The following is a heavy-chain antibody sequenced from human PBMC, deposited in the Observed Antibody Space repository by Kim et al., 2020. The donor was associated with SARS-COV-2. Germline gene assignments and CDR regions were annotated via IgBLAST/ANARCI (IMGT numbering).Heavy chain of an antibody. Sequence: GGSLRLSCAASTLTFDNYAMNWVRQAPGMGLEWVSAISGSGRSTYYADSVNGLFIISRDNSRNTLYLQMNSLRVEDTAIYFCPKDTLSTPVGGFFEDWG. CDR3: PKDTLSTPVGGFFED. CDR2: ISGSGRST. J-gene: IGHJ4*03. CDR1: TLTFDNYA. D-gene: IGHD1-26*01. V-gene: IGHV3-23*01.